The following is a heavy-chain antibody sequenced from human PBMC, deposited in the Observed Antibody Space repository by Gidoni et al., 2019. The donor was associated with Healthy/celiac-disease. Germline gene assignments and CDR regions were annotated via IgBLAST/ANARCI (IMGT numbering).Heavy chain of an antibody. D-gene: IGHD3-22*01. CDR2: INHSGGST. CDR3: ARENGASYCDSRGGLDY. J-gene: IGHJ4*02. CDR1: GYTFTSYY. V-gene: IGHV1-46*01. Sequence: QVQLVQSGAEVKKPGASVKVSCKASGYTFTSYYMPWVRQAPGQGLEWMGIINHSGGSTSYAQKFQGRVTMTRDTSTSTVYMELSSLRSEDTAVYYCARENGASYCDSRGGLDYWGQGTLVTVSS.